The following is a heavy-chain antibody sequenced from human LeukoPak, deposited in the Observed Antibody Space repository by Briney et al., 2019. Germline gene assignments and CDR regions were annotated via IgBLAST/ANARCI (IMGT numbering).Heavy chain of an antibody. Sequence: GASVKVSCKASGYTFTSYGISWVRQAPGQGLEWMGWISAYNGNTNYAQKLQGRVTMTTDTSTSTAYMELRSLRSDDTAVYYCARVRGGMATIRGNDAFDIWGQGTMVTVSS. CDR2: ISAYNGNT. D-gene: IGHD5-24*01. J-gene: IGHJ3*02. CDR3: ARVRGGMATIRGNDAFDI. CDR1: GYTFTSYG. V-gene: IGHV1-18*01.